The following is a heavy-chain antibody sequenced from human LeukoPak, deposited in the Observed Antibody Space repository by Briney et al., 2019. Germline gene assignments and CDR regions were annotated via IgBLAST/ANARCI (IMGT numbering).Heavy chain of an antibody. CDR1: GFTFSDYY. Sequence: GGSLRPSCAASGFTFSDYYMSWIRQAPGKGLEWVSYISSSSSYTNYADSVKGRFTISRDNAKNSLYLQMDSLRAEDTAVYYCARVSQQWLAKDYWGQGTLVTVSS. V-gene: IGHV3-11*06. CDR2: ISSSSSYT. D-gene: IGHD6-19*01. J-gene: IGHJ4*02. CDR3: ARVSQQWLAKDY.